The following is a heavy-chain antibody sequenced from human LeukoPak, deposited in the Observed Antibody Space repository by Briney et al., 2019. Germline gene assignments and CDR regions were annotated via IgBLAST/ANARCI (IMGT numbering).Heavy chain of an antibody. D-gene: IGHD2/OR15-2a*01. V-gene: IGHV3-9*01. J-gene: IGHJ4*01. CDR3: AKDAKYSTTWPSFDH. CDR1: GFTFDDYA. Sequence: GRSLRLSCAASGFTFDDYAMHWVRRPPGKGLEWVSSINWISGSIAYADSVKGRFTISRDNAKTSLYLQMHSLRPEDTALYYCAKDAKYSTTWPSFDHWGQGTLVTVSS. CDR2: INWISGSI.